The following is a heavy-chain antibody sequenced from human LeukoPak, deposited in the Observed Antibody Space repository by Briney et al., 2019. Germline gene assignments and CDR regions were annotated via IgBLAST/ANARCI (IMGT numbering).Heavy chain of an antibody. V-gene: IGHV3-21*01. Sequence: GGSLRLSRAASGFTFSTYNMNWVRQAPGKGLEWVSSISSSSTSIYYADSVRGRFTISRDNAKNSLYLQMNSLRAEDTAVYYCARDPTWNSGWDFDYWGQGTLVTVSS. CDR1: GFTFSTYN. CDR3: ARDPTWNSGWDFDY. J-gene: IGHJ4*02. D-gene: IGHD6-19*01. CDR2: ISSSSTSI.